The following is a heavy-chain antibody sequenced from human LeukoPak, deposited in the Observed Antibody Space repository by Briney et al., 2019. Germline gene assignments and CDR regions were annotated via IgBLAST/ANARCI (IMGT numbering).Heavy chain of an antibody. J-gene: IGHJ5*02. CDR1: GFTFSSYS. Sequence: PGGSLRLSCAASGFTFSSYSMNWVRQAPGKGLEWVSSISGSSSYIYYADSVKGRFTISRDNAKNSLYLQMNSLRAEDTAVYYCARGSLIAAAGSWFDPWGQGTLVTVSS. D-gene: IGHD6-13*01. CDR2: ISGSSSYI. V-gene: IGHV3-21*01. CDR3: ARGSLIAAAGSWFDP.